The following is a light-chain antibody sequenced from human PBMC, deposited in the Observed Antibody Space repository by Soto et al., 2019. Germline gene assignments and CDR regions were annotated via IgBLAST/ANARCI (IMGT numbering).Light chain of an antibody. CDR1: QSVSSY. CDR2: DAS. J-gene: IGKJ4*01. Sequence: DIVLTQSPATLSLSPGERATLSCRASQSVSSYLAWYQQKPGQAPRLLIYDASNRATGIPARFSGSGSGTDFPLTISSLEPEDFAVYYCKQRSNWPALTFGGGTKVEIK. V-gene: IGKV3-11*01. CDR3: KQRSNWPALT.